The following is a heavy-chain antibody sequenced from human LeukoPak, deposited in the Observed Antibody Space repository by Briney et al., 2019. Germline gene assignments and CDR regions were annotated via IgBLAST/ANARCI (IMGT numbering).Heavy chain of an antibody. V-gene: IGHV4-39*01. Sequence: SETLSLTCTVSGGSISSSSYYWGWIRQPPGKGLEWIGSIYYSGSTYYNPSLKSRVTISVDTSKNQFSLKLSSVTAADTAVYYCARLGGRVVYDFWSGLNNWFDPWGQGTLVTVSS. CDR2: IYYSGST. CDR3: ARLGGRVVYDFWSGLNNWFDP. CDR1: GGSISSSSYY. D-gene: IGHD3-3*01. J-gene: IGHJ5*02.